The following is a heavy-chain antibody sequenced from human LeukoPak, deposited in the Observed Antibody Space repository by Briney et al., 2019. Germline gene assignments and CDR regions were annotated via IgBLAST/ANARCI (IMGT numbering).Heavy chain of an antibody. Sequence: ASVKVSCKASGYTFTSYDINWVRQATGQGLEWMGWMNPNSGNTGYAQKFQGRVTMTRNTSISTAYMELSSLRSEDTAVYYCARGRYCSSTSRYTNDYWGQGTLVTVSS. J-gene: IGHJ4*02. V-gene: IGHV1-8*01. CDR1: GYTFTSYD. CDR3: ARGRYCSSTSRYTNDY. D-gene: IGHD2-2*02. CDR2: MNPNSGNT.